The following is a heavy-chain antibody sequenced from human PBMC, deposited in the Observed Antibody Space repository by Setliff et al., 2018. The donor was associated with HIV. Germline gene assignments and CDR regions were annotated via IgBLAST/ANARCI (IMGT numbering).Heavy chain of an antibody. J-gene: IGHJ3*02. Sequence: PSETLSLTCTVSRGSINSGSYYWTWIRQPAGKGLEWIGRFYTSGSTTYNPSLRSRLTISVDTSKNQFSLKLSSVTAADTAVYYCARNPCSGGSCPDAFDIWGQGTMVTVSS. V-gene: IGHV4-61*02. CDR1: RGSINSGSYY. CDR3: ARNPCSGGSCPDAFDI. D-gene: IGHD2-15*01. CDR2: FYTSGST.